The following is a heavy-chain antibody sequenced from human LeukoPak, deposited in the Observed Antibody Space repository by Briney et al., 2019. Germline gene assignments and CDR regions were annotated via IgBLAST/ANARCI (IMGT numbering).Heavy chain of an antibody. CDR3: ASVFWSTYYSNFDY. D-gene: IGHD3-3*01. CDR2: IKQDGSEK. J-gene: IGHJ4*02. V-gene: IGHV3-7*01. CDR1: GFTFSSYW. Sequence: GGSLRLSCAASGFTFSSYWVSWVRQAPGKGLEWVANIKQDGSEKYYVDSVKGRFTISRDNAKNSLHLQMKSLRAEDTAVYYCASVFWSTYYSNFDYWGQGTLVTVSS.